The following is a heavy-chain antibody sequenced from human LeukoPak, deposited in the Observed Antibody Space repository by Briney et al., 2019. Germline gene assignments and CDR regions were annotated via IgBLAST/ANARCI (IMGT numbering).Heavy chain of an antibody. CDR3: ARDVLWFGESTFDY. V-gene: IGHV3-23*01. CDR1: GFTFSNYA. CDR2: ISGSGGYT. D-gene: IGHD3-10*01. Sequence: GGSLRLSCAASGFTFSNYAMTWVRQAPGKGLEWVSGISGSGGYTYYADSVKGRFTISRDNSKNTLYLQMNSLRAEDTAVYYCARDVLWFGESTFDYWGQGTLVTVSS. J-gene: IGHJ4*02.